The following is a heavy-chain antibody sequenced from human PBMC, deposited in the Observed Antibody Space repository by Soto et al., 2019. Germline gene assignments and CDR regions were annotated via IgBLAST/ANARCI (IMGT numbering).Heavy chain of an antibody. CDR3: ARDLRYSSGWYDSNYFDY. CDR1: GGSVSSGSYY. V-gene: IGHV4-61*01. CDR2: IYYSWIT. Sequence: ASETLSLTCTVSGGSVSSGSYYWSWIRQPPGKGLEGIGYIYYSWITNYNPSFKSRVTISVDTSKNQFSLKLSSVTAADTAVYYCARDLRYSSGWYDSNYFDYWGQGTLVTVSS. D-gene: IGHD6-19*01. J-gene: IGHJ4*02.